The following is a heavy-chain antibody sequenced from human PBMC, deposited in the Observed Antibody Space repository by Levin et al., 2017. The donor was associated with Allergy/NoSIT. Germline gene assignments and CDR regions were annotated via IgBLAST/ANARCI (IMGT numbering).Heavy chain of an antibody. V-gene: IGHV3-48*02. CDR1: GLTFSRYS. CDR3: ARENHGNSSLWYYYGMDV. Sequence: GESLKISCAASGLTFSRYSMNWVRQAPGKGLEWVAYITSSWTTTFYSDSVRGRFTISRDNARNSLFLQMTSLRDEDTSVYYCARENHGNSSLWYYYGMDVWGQGTTVIVSS. J-gene: IGHJ6*02. CDR2: ITSSWTTT. D-gene: IGHD2-21*01.